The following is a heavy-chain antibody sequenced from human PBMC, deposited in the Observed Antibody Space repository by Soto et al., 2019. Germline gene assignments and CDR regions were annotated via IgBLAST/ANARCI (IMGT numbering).Heavy chain of an antibody. CDR2: ISSRGSTM. CDR1: GFTFRDYS. J-gene: IGHJ5*02. V-gene: IGHV3-11*01. D-gene: IGHD3-3*01. Sequence: QVQLVEAGGCFVKPAGSLRLSCAASGFTFRDYSMSWIRQATGRGLEWVSYISSRGSTMYNADSVKGRFTTTRDNAKNSMYLQMNNLRAEDPAVYYCARVGTYYDLWSGYSQGWFDPWGQGTLVTVSS. CDR3: ARVGTYYDLWSGYSQGWFDP.